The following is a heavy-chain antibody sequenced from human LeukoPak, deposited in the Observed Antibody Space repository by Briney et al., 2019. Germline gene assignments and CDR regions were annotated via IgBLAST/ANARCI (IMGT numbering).Heavy chain of an antibody. CDR2: ISGSGGNT. D-gene: IGHD2-2*01. V-gene: IGHV3-23*01. CDR3: AREGGYCSSTSCSFDY. Sequence: PGGSLRLSCAASGFTFSSYAMSWVRQAPGKGLEWVSGISGSGGNTYHADSVKGRFTISRDNSKNMLYLQMNSLRAEDTAVYYCAREGGYCSSTSCSFDYWGQGTLVTVSS. J-gene: IGHJ4*02. CDR1: GFTFSSYA.